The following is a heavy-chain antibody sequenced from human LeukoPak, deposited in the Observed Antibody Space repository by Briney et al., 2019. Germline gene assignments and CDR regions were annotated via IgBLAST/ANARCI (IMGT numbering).Heavy chain of an antibody. CDR3: ARVGYSYGRHYYGMDV. Sequence: GGSLRLSCAASGFTFSSYAMSWVRQAPGKGLEWVSAISGSGGSTYYADSVKGRFTISRDNSKNTLYLQMNSLRAEDTAVYYCARVGYSYGRHYYGMDVWGQGTTVTVSS. D-gene: IGHD5-18*01. V-gene: IGHV3-23*01. CDR1: GFTFSSYA. CDR2: ISGSGGST. J-gene: IGHJ6*02.